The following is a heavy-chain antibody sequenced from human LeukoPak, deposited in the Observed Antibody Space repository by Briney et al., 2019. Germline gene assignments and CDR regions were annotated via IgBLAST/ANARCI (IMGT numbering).Heavy chain of an antibody. CDR1: GFTFSTYT. J-gene: IGHJ5*02. CDR3: AKSCSSTSCYAGWFDP. D-gene: IGHD2-2*01. Sequence: GGSLRLSCAASGFTFSTYTMNWVRQAPGKGLEWVAVIPYDGSNKYYADSVKGRFTISRDNSKNTLYLQMNSLRAEDTAVYYCAKSCSSTSCYAGWFDPWGQGTLVTVSS. CDR2: IPYDGSNK. V-gene: IGHV3-30*18.